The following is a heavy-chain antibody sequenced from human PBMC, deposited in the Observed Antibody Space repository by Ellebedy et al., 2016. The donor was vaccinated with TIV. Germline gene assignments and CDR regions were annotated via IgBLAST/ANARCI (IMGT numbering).Heavy chain of an antibody. Sequence: SETLSLXXTVSGASISTFYWGWIRQPPGKGLEWIGYIDHTGSTTYNPSLQSRLNMSVDTSKNQFSLNLSSVTAADTALYYCARVWFNSGFEPWGQGILVAVSS. CDR3: ARVWFNSGFEP. CDR2: IDHTGST. V-gene: IGHV4-59*01. CDR1: GASISTFY. J-gene: IGHJ5*02. D-gene: IGHD2/OR15-2a*01.